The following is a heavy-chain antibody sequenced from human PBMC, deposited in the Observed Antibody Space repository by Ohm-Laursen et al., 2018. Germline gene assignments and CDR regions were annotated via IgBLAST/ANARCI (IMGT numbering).Heavy chain of an antibody. CDR3: ARHYGSGIWLFDY. Sequence: SVKVSCKASGGTFSSYAISWVRQAPGQGLEWMGGIIPILGTANYAQKFQGRVTITADESTSTAYMELSSLRSEDTAVYYCARHYGSGIWLFDYWGQGTLVTVSS. J-gene: IGHJ4*02. D-gene: IGHD3-10*01. CDR2: IIPILGTA. V-gene: IGHV1-69*13. CDR1: GGTFSSYA.